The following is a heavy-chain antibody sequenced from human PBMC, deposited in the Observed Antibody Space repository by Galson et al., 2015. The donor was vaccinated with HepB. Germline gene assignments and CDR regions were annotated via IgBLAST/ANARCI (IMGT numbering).Heavy chain of an antibody. Sequence: SLRLSCAASGSTFSSYAMSWVRQAPGKGLEWVSSISSSSSYIYYADSVKGRFTISRDNAKNSLYLQMNSLRAEDTAVYYCASTIFGVVIEMNDAFDIWGQGTMVTVSS. CDR3: ASTIFGVVIEMNDAFDI. CDR2: ISSSSSYI. V-gene: IGHV3-21*01. CDR1: GSTFSSYA. J-gene: IGHJ3*02. D-gene: IGHD3-3*01.